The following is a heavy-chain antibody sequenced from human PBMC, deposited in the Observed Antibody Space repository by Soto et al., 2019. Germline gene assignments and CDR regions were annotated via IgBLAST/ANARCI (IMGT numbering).Heavy chain of an antibody. Sequence: QVQIQQWGAGLLKPSETLSLTCGVYGGSFSGYYWSWIRQPPGKGLEWIGEIIHTGSTNYNPSLKSRVAISIDTSKKQFSLKLSSVTAADTAVYYCARTGQPPSDYWGQVALVTVSS. D-gene: IGHD2-2*01. J-gene: IGHJ4*02. CDR1: GGSFSGYY. V-gene: IGHV4-34*12. CDR2: IIHTGST. CDR3: ARTGQPPSDY.